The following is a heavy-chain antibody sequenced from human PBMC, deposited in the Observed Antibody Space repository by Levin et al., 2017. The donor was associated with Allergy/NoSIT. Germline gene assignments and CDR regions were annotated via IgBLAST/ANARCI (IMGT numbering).Heavy chain of an antibody. CDR3: AKCMRSHWSDWRSGTFDY. J-gene: IGHJ4*02. V-gene: IGHV3-9*01. Sequence: GGSLRLSCAASGFTFDDYAMHWVRQAPGKGLEWVSGVSWNSVSIGYADSVKGRFTISRDNSKNTLYLQMDSLTFEDTALYSCAKCMRSHWSDWRSGTFDYWGQGTLVTVSS. CDR2: VSWNSVSI. D-gene: IGHD1-1*01. CDR1: GFTFDDYA.